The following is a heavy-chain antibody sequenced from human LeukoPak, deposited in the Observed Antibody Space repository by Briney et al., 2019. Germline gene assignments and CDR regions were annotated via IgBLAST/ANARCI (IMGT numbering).Heavy chain of an antibody. D-gene: IGHD3-10*02. Sequence: PSETLSLTCTVSGGSISSSSYYWGWIRQPPGKGLEWIGSIYYSGSTNNNPSLKSRVTISVDTSNNQFSLKLSSVTAADTAVYYCARRRTMFGYFAGEFDYWGQGTLVTVSS. CDR1: GGSISSSSYY. CDR2: IYYSGST. V-gene: IGHV4-39*01. CDR3: ARRRTMFGYFAGEFDY. J-gene: IGHJ4*02.